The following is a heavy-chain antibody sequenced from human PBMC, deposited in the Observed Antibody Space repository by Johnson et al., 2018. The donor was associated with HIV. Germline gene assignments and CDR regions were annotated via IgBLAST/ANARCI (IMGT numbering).Heavy chain of an antibody. D-gene: IGHD3-22*01. CDR2: IRSDGSNK. J-gene: IGHJ3*02. CDR1: GFTFSAYG. V-gene: IGHV3-30*02. CDR3: VRRFYDSSAFDI. Sequence: QVQLVESGGGVVQPGGSLRLSCAASGFTFSAYGMHWVRQAPGKGLEWVAFIRSDGSNKYYADSMTGRFTISRDNSKNTLYLQMNSLRAEDTGVYYCVRRFYDSSAFDIWGQGTMVTVSS.